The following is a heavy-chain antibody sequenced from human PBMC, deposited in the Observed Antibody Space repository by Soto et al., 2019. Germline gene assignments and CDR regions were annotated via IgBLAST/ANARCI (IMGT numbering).Heavy chain of an antibody. V-gene: IGHV3-21*04. Sequence: GVLRLSCIGSGFTFSSYAMNWVRQAPGKGLEWVSSISSSSKYIYYTDSVKGRFITSRDNAKNSLFLHLNSLRAEDTAVYFCARDRYVFDYWGQGALVTVSS. J-gene: IGHJ4*02. CDR3: ARDRYVFDY. CDR2: ISSSSKYI. D-gene: IGHD3-16*01. CDR1: GFTFSSYA.